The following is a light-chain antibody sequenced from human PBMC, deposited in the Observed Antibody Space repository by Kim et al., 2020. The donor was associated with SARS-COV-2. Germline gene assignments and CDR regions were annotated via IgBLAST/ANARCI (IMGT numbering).Light chain of an antibody. Sequence: QSITISCTGTSSDVGAYDYVSWFKQLPGKAPQLVSYDVSYRPSGMSNRLSGSKSGNTASLTISGLQTEDEADYFCSSYTGSTTLYVFGTGTKVTVL. V-gene: IGLV2-14*03. CDR3: SSYTGSTTLYV. CDR2: DVS. CDR1: SSDVGAYDY. J-gene: IGLJ1*01.